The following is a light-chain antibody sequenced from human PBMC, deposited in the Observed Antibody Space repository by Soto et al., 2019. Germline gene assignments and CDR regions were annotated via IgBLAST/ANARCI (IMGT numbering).Light chain of an antibody. V-gene: IGLV2-11*01. CDR3: CSYAGSYSWV. J-gene: IGLJ3*02. Sequence: QSALTQPRSVSGSPGQSVTISCTGTSSDVGDYNYVFWYQQHPGKAPKLMIYDVSKRPSGVPDRFSGSKSGNTASLTISGLQAEDEADYHCCSYAGSYSWVFGGGTKLTVL. CDR2: DVS. CDR1: SSDVGDYNY.